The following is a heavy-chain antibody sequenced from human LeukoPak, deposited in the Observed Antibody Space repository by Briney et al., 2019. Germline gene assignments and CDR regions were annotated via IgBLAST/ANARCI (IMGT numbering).Heavy chain of an antibody. CDR2: ISAYDGDT. CDR1: GYTFTSYG. J-gene: IGHJ4*02. V-gene: IGHV1-18*01. Sequence: GASVKVSCKASGYTFTSYGICWVRQAPGQGLEWMGWISAYDGDTNYAQKFQGRVSMTTDTSTSTAYMELKTLRSDDTAVYYCARRRIAMTSTPDYWGQGTLVTVSS. D-gene: IGHD6-13*01. CDR3: ARRRIAMTSTPDY.